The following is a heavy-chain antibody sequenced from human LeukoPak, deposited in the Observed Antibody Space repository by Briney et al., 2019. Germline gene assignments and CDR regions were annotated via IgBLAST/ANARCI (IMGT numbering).Heavy chain of an antibody. V-gene: IGHV1-69*13. CDR2: IIPIFGTA. Sequence: ASVKVSCKASGGTFSSYAISWVRQAPGQGLEWMGVIIPIFGTANYAQKFQGRVTITADESTSTAYMELSSLRSEDTAVYYCARAQHDVVVVPAAIGGADAFDIWGQGTMVTVSS. D-gene: IGHD2-2*01. J-gene: IGHJ3*02. CDR3: ARAQHDVVVVPAAIGGADAFDI. CDR1: GGTFSSYA.